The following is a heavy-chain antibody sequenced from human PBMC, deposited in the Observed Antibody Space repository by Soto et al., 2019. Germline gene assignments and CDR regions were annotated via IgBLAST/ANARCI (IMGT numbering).Heavy chain of an antibody. J-gene: IGHJ6*02. CDR2: ISGDNVNR. CDR3: GREGQQLAPDQYFQFNGVDV. D-gene: IGHD6-13*01. V-gene: IGHV1-18*01. Sequence: QVQLVQSGVEVKTPGASVKVSCTAHGYNLRDYGVSWLRQAPGQGFEWMGGISGDNVNRRSSQRFQDRLTWTTDTSTNTAFLEVRSLRSDGTAVYYCGREGQQLAPDQYFQFNGVDVWGQGTSVTVSS. CDR1: GYNLRDYG.